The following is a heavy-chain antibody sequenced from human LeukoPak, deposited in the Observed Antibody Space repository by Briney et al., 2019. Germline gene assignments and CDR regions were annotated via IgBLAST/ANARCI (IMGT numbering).Heavy chain of an antibody. Sequence: PSETLSLTCTVSDDSISSSSYYWGWIRQPPGKGLEWIGTIYYSGSTYYNPSLNSRGTISVDTSRNQFSLKLNSVTAADTAVYHCARGAFSFPDAFDIWGQGTMVTVSS. D-gene: IGHD3-3*02. CDR3: ARGAFSFPDAFDI. CDR2: IYYSGST. V-gene: IGHV4-39*01. CDR1: DDSISSSSYY. J-gene: IGHJ3*02.